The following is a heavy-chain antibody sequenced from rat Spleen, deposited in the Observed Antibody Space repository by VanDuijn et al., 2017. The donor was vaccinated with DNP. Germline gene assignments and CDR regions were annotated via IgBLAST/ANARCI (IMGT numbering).Heavy chain of an antibody. CDR2: ISSDGSDT. J-gene: IGHJ2*01. Sequence: EVQLVESGGGLVQPGRSLKLSCVVSRITFSDHNMAWVRQAPKKGLEWVATISSDGSDTYYRDSVKGRFTISRDNAQNTLYLQMSKLESEDTAIYYCARDGKLEYWGQGVMVTVSS. V-gene: IGHV5-7*01. CDR3: ARDGKLEY. D-gene: IGHD4-2*01. CDR1: RITFSDHN.